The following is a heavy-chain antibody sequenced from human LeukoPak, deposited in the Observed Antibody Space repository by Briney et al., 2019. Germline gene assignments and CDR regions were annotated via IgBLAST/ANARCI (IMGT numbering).Heavy chain of an antibody. CDR3: ARLLDSSSWDY. CDR2: ISAYNGNT. D-gene: IGHD6-13*01. J-gene: IGHJ4*02. CDR1: GGTFFSYA. V-gene: IGHV1-18*01. Sequence: ASVKVSCKASGGTFFSYAISWVRQAPGQGLEWMGWISAYNGNTNYAQKLQGRVTMTTDTSTSTAYMELRSLRSDDTAVYYCARLLDSSSWDYWGQGTLVTVSS.